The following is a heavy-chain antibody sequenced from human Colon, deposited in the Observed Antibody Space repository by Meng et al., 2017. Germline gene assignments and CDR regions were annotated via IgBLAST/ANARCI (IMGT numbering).Heavy chain of an antibody. D-gene: IGHD1-26*01. CDR1: GGSVSRSGYQ. CDR3: ARDHMGSLDY. CDR2: AST. J-gene: IGHJ4*02. Sequence: QVQLQESGPGLVRPSETLSLICTVSGGSVSRSGYQWGWIRQPPGKGLXWIGYASTNYNPSLKSRVTISLDTSRNQFSLSLSSVTAADTAVYYCARDHMGSLDYWGQGILVTVSS. V-gene: IGHV4-61*08.